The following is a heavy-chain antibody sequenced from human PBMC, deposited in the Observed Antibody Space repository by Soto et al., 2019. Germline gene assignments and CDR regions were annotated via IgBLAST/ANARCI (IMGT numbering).Heavy chain of an antibody. Sequence: QVQLVQSGAEVKKPGSSVKVSCKASGGTFSSYAISWVRQDPGHGLEWMGGIIPIFGTANYAQKFQGRVTITADESTRTAYMELSSLRAEDTAVDYCASDYRAYEFWSGSMPHFDYWGQGTLVTVSS. V-gene: IGHV1-69*12. J-gene: IGHJ4*02. D-gene: IGHD3-3*01. CDR3: ASDYRAYEFWSGSMPHFDY. CDR2: IIPIFGTA. CDR1: GGTFSSYA.